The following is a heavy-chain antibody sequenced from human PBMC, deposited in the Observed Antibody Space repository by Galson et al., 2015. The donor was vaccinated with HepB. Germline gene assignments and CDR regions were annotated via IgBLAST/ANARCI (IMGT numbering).Heavy chain of an antibody. CDR3: ARVKKMVRGVNDAFDI. CDR2: ISAYNGNT. J-gene: IGHJ3*02. D-gene: IGHD3-10*01. CDR1: GYTFTSYG. Sequence: SVKVSCKASGYTFTSYGISWVRQAPGQGLEWMGWISAYNGNTNYAQKLQGRVTMTTDTSTSTAYMELRSLRSDDTAVYYCARVKKMVRGVNDAFDIWGQGTMVTVSS. V-gene: IGHV1-18*04.